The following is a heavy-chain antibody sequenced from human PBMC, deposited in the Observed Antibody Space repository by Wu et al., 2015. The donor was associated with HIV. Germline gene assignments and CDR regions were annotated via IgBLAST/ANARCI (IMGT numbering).Heavy chain of an antibody. CDR1: GYTFTSYG. J-gene: IGHJ6*02. Sequence: QVQLVQSGAEVKKPGASVKVSCKASGYTFTSYGISWVRQAPGQGLEWMGWISAYNGNTNYAQKLQGRVTMTTDTSTSTAYMELRSLRSDDTAVYYCATYFDWLIHRMSPGYYGMDVWGQGTTVTVSS. V-gene: IGHV1-18*01. CDR3: ATYFDWLIHRMSPGYYGMDV. D-gene: IGHD3-9*01. CDR2: ISAYNGNT.